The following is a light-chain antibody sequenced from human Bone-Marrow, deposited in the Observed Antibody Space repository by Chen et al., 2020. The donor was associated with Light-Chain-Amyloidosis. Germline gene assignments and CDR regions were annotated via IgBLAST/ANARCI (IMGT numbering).Light chain of an antibody. CDR1: QGINSG. Sequence: AIQLTQSPSYLSASVGDRVTITCRASQGINSGLAWYQQKPGKAPKLLIYDASSLEIGVPSRFSGSGSGTGFTLTISSLQPEDFASYYCQQFHNYPLTFGGGTKLEIK. J-gene: IGKJ4*01. CDR3: QQFHNYPLT. CDR2: DAS. V-gene: IGKV1D-13*01.